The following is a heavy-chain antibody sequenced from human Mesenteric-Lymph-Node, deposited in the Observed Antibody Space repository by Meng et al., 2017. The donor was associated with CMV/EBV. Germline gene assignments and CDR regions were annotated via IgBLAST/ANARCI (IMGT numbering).Heavy chain of an antibody. D-gene: IGHD3-3*01. V-gene: IGHV1-2*02. CDR2: INPNSGGT. Sequence: ASVKVSCKASGYTFTVYYMHWVRQAPGQGLEWMGWINPNSGGTNYAQKFQGRVTMTRDTSISTAYMELSRLRSDDTAVYYCARAPPDFWSGYSLYYYGMDVWGQGTTVTVSS. J-gene: IGHJ6*02. CDR3: ARAPPDFWSGYSLYYYGMDV. CDR1: GYTFTVYY.